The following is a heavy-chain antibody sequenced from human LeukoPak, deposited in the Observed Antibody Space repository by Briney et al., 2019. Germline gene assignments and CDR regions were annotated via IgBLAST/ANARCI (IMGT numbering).Heavy chain of an antibody. CDR2: IYYSGST. CDR1: GGSISSYY. V-gene: IGHV4-59*08. Sequence: SETLSLTCTVSGGSISSYYWSWIRQPPGKGLEWIGYIYYSGSTNYNPSLKSRVTISVDTSKNQFSLKLSSVTAADTAVYYCARHPLDIVVVPAAPDYWGQGTLVTVSS. CDR3: ARHPLDIVVVPAAPDY. D-gene: IGHD2-2*01. J-gene: IGHJ4*02.